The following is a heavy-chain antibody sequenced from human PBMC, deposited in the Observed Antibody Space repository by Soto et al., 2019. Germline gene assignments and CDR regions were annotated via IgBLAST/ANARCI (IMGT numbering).Heavy chain of an antibody. Sequence: QVQLQESGPGLVKPSQTLSLTCTVSGGSISSGGYYWSWIRQHPGKGLEWIGYIYYSGSTYYNPSLKSRVTISVDTSKNQFSLKLSSVTAADTAVYYCARGGHVVVVADNWFDPWGQGTLVTVSS. V-gene: IGHV4-31*03. CDR3: ARGGHVVVVADNWFDP. J-gene: IGHJ5*02. CDR2: IYYSGST. CDR1: GGSISSGGYY. D-gene: IGHD2-15*01.